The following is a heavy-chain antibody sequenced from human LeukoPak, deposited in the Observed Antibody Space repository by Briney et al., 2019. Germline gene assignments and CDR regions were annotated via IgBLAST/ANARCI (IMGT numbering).Heavy chain of an antibody. Sequence: SDTLSLTCTVSGGSISRYYWSWIRQPPGKGLEWIGYIYDSGSTKYNPSLKSRVTISVDTSKNQFSLNLTSVTAADTAVYYCARRSAYGSGWNYWGQGTLVTVSS. J-gene: IGHJ4*02. D-gene: IGHD6-19*01. CDR2: IYDSGST. V-gene: IGHV4-59*08. CDR3: ARRSAYGSGWNY. CDR1: GGSISRYY.